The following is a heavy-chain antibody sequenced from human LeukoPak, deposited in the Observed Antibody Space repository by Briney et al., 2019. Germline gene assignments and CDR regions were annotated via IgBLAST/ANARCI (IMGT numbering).Heavy chain of an antibody. CDR2: ISYDGSNK. Sequence: GGSLRLSCAASGFTFSSYGMHWVRRAPGKGLEWVAVISYDGSNKYYADSVKGRFTISRDNSKNTLYLQMNSLRAEDTAVYYCARARGLVGATPDYWGQGTLVTVSS. D-gene: IGHD1-26*01. V-gene: IGHV3-30*03. J-gene: IGHJ4*02. CDR1: GFTFSSYG. CDR3: ARARGLVGATPDY.